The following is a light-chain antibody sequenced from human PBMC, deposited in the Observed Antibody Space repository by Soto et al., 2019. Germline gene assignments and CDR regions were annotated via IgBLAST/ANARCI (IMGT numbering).Light chain of an antibody. CDR2: LDT. CDR3: QAWDDTTGVV. Sequence: SYELTQPPSVSVSPGQTVSIPCSGDQLGDRDARWYQQKPGQSPVLVIYLDTKRPSGIPERFSGSNSGNTATLTISGTQAMDEADYCCQAWDDTTGVVFGGGTQLTVL. CDR1: QLGDRD. J-gene: IGLJ2*01. V-gene: IGLV3-1*01.